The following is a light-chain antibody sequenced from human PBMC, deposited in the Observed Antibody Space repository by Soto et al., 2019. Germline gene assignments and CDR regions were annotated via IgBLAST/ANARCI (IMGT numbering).Light chain of an antibody. V-gene: IGKV1-17*03. CDR3: QQTTNFPWT. CDR1: QDIGNH. CDR2: AAS. Sequence: DIQMTQSPSAMSASVGDRVTISCRASQDIGNHLAWFQQKPGKVPQRLIYAASSLQTGVPSRFSGSGSGTDFTLTISSLQPEDFATYYCQQTTNFPWTFGQGTKVDIK. J-gene: IGKJ1*01.